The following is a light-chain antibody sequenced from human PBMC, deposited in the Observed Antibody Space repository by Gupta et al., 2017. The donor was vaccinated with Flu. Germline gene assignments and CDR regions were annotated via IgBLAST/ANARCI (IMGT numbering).Light chain of an antibody. V-gene: IGKV1-39*01. CDR1: QSISSY. Sequence: DIQMTQSPSSLSASVGDRVTITCRASQSISSYLNWYQQKPGKAPKLLIYAASSLQSGVPSRFSGSGSGTDFTLTISRLQPEDFATYYCQQCDSTRYTFGQGTKVEIK. J-gene: IGKJ2*01. CDR3: QQCDSTRYT. CDR2: AAS.